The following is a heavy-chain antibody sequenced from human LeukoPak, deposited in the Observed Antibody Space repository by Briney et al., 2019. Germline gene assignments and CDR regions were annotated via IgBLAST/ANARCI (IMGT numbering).Heavy chain of an antibody. CDR3: ATYSGSFSLDY. Sequence: GGSLGLSCATSGFSFTDYPMNWVRQAPGKGLEWVSSISSNTNYRNYADSVKGRFTISRDNAKNSLYLEMNSLRAEDTAVYYCATYSGSFSLDYWGQGTLVTVSS. CDR2: ISSNTNYR. CDR1: GFSFTDYP. J-gene: IGHJ4*02. V-gene: IGHV3-21*06. D-gene: IGHD1-26*01.